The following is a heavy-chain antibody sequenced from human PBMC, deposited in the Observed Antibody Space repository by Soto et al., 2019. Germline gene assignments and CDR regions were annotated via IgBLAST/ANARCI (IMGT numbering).Heavy chain of an antibody. CDR2: IYYSGST. J-gene: IGHJ4*02. CDR1: GGSISSYY. V-gene: IGHV4-59*01. D-gene: IGHD3-10*01. Sequence: SETLSLTCTVSGGSISSYYWSWIRQPPGKGLEWIGYIYYSGSTNYNPSLKSRVTISVDTSKNQFSLKLSSVTAADTAVYYCARWGTMVRGVTYYFDYWGQGTLVTVSS. CDR3: ARWGTMVRGVTYYFDY.